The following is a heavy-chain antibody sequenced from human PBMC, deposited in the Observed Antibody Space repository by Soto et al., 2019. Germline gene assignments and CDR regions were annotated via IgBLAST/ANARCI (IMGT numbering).Heavy chain of an antibody. Sequence: SETLSLTCTVSGGSFSSYYWSWIRQPPGQRLEWIAYIYHSGSTNYNPSLKSRVTISRDTSRHQFSLKWRSVTAADTATYYCASSMSSVGAYYYGWNVWGQGTSVTVSS. J-gene: IGHJ6*02. D-gene: IGHD3-10*01. CDR1: GGSFSSYY. V-gene: IGHV4-59*01. CDR3: ASSMSSVGAYYYGWNV. CDR2: IYHSGST.